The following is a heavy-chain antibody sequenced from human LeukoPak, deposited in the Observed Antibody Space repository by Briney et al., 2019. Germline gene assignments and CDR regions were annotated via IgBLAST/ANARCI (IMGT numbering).Heavy chain of an antibody. CDR2: IYPGDSDT. CDR1: GYSFTSYW. V-gene: IGHV5-51*01. CDR3: ARIRIAAAGSPWFDP. D-gene: IGHD6-13*01. Sequence: GESLKISCKGSGYSFTSYWIGWLRQMPGKGLEWMGIIYPGDSDTRYSPSFQGQVTISADKSISTAYLQWSSLKASDTAMYYCARIRIAAAGSPWFDPWGQGTLVTVSS. J-gene: IGHJ5*02.